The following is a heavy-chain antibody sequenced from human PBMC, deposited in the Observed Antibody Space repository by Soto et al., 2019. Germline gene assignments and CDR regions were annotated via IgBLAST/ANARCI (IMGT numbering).Heavy chain of an antibody. J-gene: IGHJ4*02. CDR2: ISAYNGNT. Sequence: GAPVKLSCKTSGYTFTSYGITWVRQAPGQGLEWMGWISAYNGNTNYAQKLQGRVTMTTDTSTSTAYMELRSLRSDDTAVYYCAKEGGSYYRQSGYFDYWGQGTLVTLSS. V-gene: IGHV1-18*01. D-gene: IGHD1-26*01. CDR1: GYTFTSYG. CDR3: AKEGGSYYRQSGYFDY.